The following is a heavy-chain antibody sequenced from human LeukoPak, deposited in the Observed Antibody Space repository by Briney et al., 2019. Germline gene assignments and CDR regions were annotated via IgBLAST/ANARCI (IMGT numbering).Heavy chain of an antibody. CDR3: ARESGAFSPFGF. J-gene: IGHJ4*02. Sequence: PSGTLSLTCAVSGGSILSTNWWSWVRQPPGRGLEWIGEVHLRGASNYNPSLKSRVNMSIDKSRNQLSLELTSVTAADTAIYYCARESGAFSPFGFWGQGTLVTVSS. D-gene: IGHD1-26*01. V-gene: IGHV4-4*02. CDR2: VHLRGAS. CDR1: GGSILSTNW.